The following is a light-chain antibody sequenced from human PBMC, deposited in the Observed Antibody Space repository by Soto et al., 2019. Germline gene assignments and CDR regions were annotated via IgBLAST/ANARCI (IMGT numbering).Light chain of an antibody. CDR3: RSYTTTTRL. V-gene: IGLV2-14*01. CDR1: STDIGCNNY. J-gene: IGLJ3*02. CDR2: EVS. Sequence: QSALTQPASVSGSPEQSITISCTGTSTDIGCNNYVSWFQQRPGKAPTLIIYEVSNRPSRVSNLFSGSKSGNTASLTISRLLPEDEAEYYCRSYTTTTRLFGGGTKLTVL.